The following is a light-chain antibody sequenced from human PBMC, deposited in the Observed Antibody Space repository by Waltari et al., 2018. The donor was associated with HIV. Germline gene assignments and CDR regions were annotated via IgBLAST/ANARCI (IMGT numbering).Light chain of an antibody. J-gene: IGKJ4*01. CDR2: GAS. CDR1: QSVSSS. V-gene: IGKV3-15*01. CDR3: QQYSNWPLT. Sequence: EIVMAQSPATLSVSPGETATVSCRASQSVSSSLVWYQQKPGQAPKLLIYGASTRATGIAARFSDSGSGTDFTLTISSLQSEDFAVYYCQQYSNWPLTFGGGTKVEI.